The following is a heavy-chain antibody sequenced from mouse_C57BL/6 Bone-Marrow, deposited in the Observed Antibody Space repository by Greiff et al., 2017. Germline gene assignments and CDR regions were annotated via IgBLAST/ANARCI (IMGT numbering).Heavy chain of an antibody. D-gene: IGHD1-1*01. CDR3: AREGVITTVVGKFAY. V-gene: IGHV1-39*01. Sequence: VQLQQSGPELVKPGASVKISCKASGYSFTDYNMNWVKQSNGKSLEWIGVINPNYGTTSYNQKFKGKATLTVDQSSSTAYMQLNSLTSEDSAVYYCAREGVITTVVGKFAYWGQGTLVTVSA. J-gene: IGHJ3*01. CDR2: INPNYGTT. CDR1: GYSFTDYN.